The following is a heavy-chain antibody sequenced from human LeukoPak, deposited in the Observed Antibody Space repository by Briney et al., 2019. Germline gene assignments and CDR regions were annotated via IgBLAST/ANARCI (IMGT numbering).Heavy chain of an antibody. J-gene: IGHJ4*02. Sequence: PGGSLRLSCAASGFTLSSGMHWVRQAPGKGLEWVAVISYDGNHKYYGDSVKGRFTISRGNSRNTLYLQMDSLKTEDTAVYYCAKGELHFNTCSFDYWGQGTLVTVSS. D-gene: IGHD1-26*01. CDR3: AKGELHFNTCSFDY. CDR2: ISYDGNHK. V-gene: IGHV3-30*18. CDR1: GFTLSSG.